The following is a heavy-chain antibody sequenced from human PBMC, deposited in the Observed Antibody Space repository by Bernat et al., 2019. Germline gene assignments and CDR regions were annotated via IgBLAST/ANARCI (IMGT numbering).Heavy chain of an antibody. CDR3: AREPYYDSSGYPDY. CDR2: ISAHNGNT. Sequence: QVQLVQSGAEVKKPGASVKVSCKASGYTFTSHGITWVRQAPGQGLEWMGWISAHNGNTNYAQKLQGRVTMTTDTSTSTAYMELRSLRSDDTAMYYCAREPYYDSSGYPDYWGQGTLVTVSS. J-gene: IGHJ4*02. CDR1: GYTFTSHG. D-gene: IGHD3-22*01. V-gene: IGHV1-18*01.